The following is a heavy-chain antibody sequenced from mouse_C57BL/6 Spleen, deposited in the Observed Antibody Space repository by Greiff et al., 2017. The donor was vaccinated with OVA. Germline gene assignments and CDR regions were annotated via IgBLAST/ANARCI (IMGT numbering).Heavy chain of an antibody. CDR3: ARQGSWYFDV. CDR2: ISNGGGST. CDR1: GFTFSDYY. Sequence: DVQLVESGGGLVQPGGSLKLSCAASGFTFSDYYMYWVRQTPEKRLEWVAYISNGGGSTYYPDTVKGRFTISRDNAKNTLYLQMSRLKSEDTAMYYCARQGSWYFDVWGTGTTVTVSS. J-gene: IGHJ1*03. V-gene: IGHV5-12*01.